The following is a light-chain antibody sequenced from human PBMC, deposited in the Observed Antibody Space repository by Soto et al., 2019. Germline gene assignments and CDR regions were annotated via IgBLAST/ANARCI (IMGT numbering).Light chain of an antibody. Sequence: EIQMTQSPPSLSASVGDRVTITCRTSQNINNCLNWYQQRPGKAPKLLIFSASSLQSGVPARFSGSGSGTDFTLTISSLEPEDFAVYYCQQRSSWPFTFGPGTKVDIK. CDR2: SAS. CDR3: QQRSSWPFT. J-gene: IGKJ3*01. CDR1: QNINNC. V-gene: IGKV1-39*01.